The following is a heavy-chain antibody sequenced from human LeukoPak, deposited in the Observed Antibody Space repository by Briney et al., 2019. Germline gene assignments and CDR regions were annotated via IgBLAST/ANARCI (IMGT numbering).Heavy chain of an antibody. V-gene: IGHV3-30*04. CDR1: GFTFSSYV. D-gene: IGHD1-7*01. J-gene: IGHJ5*02. CDR3: ARGATDTTRWFDP. Sequence: GGSLRLSCAASGFTFSSYVMHWVRQAPGRGLEWVAIISYDGSNEYYADSVKGRFTISRDNAKNSLYLQMSGLRAEDTAAYYCARGATDTTRWFDPWGQGTLVTVSS. CDR2: ISYDGSNE.